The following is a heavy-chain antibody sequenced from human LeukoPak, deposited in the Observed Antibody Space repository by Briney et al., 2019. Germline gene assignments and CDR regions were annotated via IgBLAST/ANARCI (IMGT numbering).Heavy chain of an antibody. D-gene: IGHD3-22*01. J-gene: IGHJ4*02. Sequence: GGSLRLSYAVSGITLSNYGMSWVRQAPGKGLEWVAGISGSGGGTNYADSVKGRFTVSRDNYKNTLYLQMNSLGAEDTAVYFCAKRGVVIRVILVGFHKEAYYFDSWGQGALVTVSS. V-gene: IGHV3-23*01. CDR3: AKRGVVIRVILVGFHKEAYYFDS. CDR1: GITLSNYG. CDR2: ISGSGGGT.